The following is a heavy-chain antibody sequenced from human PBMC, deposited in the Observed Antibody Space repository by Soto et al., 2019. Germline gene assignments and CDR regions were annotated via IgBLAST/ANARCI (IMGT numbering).Heavy chain of an antibody. CDR1: GGSVTNSSYY. CDR3: VSQRTTVPTQAYFDY. J-gene: IGHJ4*02. D-gene: IGHD4-17*01. Sequence: SETLSLTCTVSGGSVTNSSYYWGWIRQSPGKGLEWIGSVYCRGRSYSKSSVKSRVTISVDTSKNRFSLSLNSVTASDTAVYFCVSQRTTVPTQAYFDYWGPGALVTVSS. CDR2: VYCRGRS. V-gene: IGHV4-39*01.